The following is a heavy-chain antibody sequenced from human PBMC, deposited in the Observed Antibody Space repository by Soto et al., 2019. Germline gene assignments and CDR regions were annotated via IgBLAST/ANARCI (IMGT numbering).Heavy chain of an antibody. CDR2: ILSNAEK. D-gene: IGHD1-26*01. J-gene: IGHJ4*02. CDR3: VRMVRIVGATYYFDN. CDR1: GFSLSDARMG. Sequence: QVTLKESGPALVKPTETLTLTFTVSGFSLSDARMGVSWIRPPPGQALEWLAHILSNAEKSYSTSLRSSLTISTDTAKSQVVLTMTTMGPVDTGTYYCVRMVRIVGATYYFDNWGQGTLVTVSS. V-gene: IGHV2-26*01.